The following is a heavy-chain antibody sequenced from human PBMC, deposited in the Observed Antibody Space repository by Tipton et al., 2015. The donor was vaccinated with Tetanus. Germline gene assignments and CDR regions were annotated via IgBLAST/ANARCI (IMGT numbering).Heavy chain of an antibody. J-gene: IGHJ6*02. CDR2: IYYIGST. D-gene: IGHD3-16*01. CDR1: GGSISSYY. Sequence: TLSLTCTVSGGSISSYYWSWIRQPPGKGLEWIGYIYYIGSTNYNPSLKSRVTISVDTSKNQFSLKLSSVTAADTAVYYCASTVGHSGGYYYYYGMDVWGQETTVTVSS. V-gene: IGHV4-59*03. CDR3: ASTVGHSGGYYYYYGMDV.